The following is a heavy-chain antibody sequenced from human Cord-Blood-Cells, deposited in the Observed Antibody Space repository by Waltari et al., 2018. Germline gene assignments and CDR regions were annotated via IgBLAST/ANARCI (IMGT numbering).Heavy chain of an antibody. J-gene: IGHJ4*02. CDR2: IYYSGST. CDR1: GGSISSSSYY. V-gene: IGHV4-39*01. Sequence: QLQLQESGPGLVKPSETLSLTCTVSGGSISSSSYYWGWIRQLPGKGLEWIGSIYYSGSTYYNPSLKSRVTISVDTSKNQFSLKLSSVPAADTAVYYCARLLRTVIAAAGIFDYWGQGTLVTVSS. D-gene: IGHD6-13*01. CDR3: ARLLRTVIAAAGIFDY.